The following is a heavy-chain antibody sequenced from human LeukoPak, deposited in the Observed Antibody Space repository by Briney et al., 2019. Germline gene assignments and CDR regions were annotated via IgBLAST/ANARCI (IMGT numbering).Heavy chain of an antibody. D-gene: IGHD3-3*01. V-gene: IGHV3-30*02. CDR2: IRYDGSNK. CDR3: VKDITVFGVVMSEGAFDI. CDR1: GFTFSSFG. J-gene: IGHJ3*02. Sequence: GGSLRLSCAASGFTFSSFGMHWVRQAPGKGLESVAFIRYDGSNKYYADSVEGRFTISRDNSKNTLYLQMNSLRAGDTSVYYCVKDITVFGVVMSEGAFDIWGQGTMVTVSS.